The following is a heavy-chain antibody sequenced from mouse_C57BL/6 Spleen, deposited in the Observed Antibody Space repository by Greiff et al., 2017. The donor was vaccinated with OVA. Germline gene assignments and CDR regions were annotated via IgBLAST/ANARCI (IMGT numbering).Heavy chain of an antibody. D-gene: IGHD1-1*01. CDR3: ARWAPFITTVVAHFDY. V-gene: IGHV1-55*01. Sequence: VQLQQPGAELVKPGASVKMSCKASGYTFTSYWITWVKQRPGQGLEWIGDIYPGSGSTNYNEKFKSKATLTVDTSSSTAYMQLSSLTSEDSAVYYCARWAPFITTVVAHFDYWGQGTTLTVSS. CDR2: IYPGSGST. J-gene: IGHJ2*01. CDR1: GYTFTSYW.